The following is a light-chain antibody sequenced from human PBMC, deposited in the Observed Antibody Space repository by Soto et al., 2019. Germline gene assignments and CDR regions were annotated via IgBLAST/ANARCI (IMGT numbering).Light chain of an antibody. CDR3: AAWDDSLNGYV. Sequence: QSVLTQPPSASGTPGQRVTISCSGSSSNIGSNTINWYQQLPGTAPKLLIYSNNHRPSGVPDRFSGSKSGTSASLAISGLQSGDEADYYCAAWDDSLNGYVFGTGTKLTVL. J-gene: IGLJ1*01. V-gene: IGLV1-44*01. CDR1: SSNIGSNT. CDR2: SNN.